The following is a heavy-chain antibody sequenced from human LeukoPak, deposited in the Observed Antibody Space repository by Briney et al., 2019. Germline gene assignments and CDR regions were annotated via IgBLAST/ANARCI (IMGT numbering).Heavy chain of an antibody. CDR2: IHASGNR. CDR1: GFTFSNAW. D-gene: IGHD5-12*01. Sequence: GGSLRLSCAASGFTFSNAWMSWVRQAPGKGLECVSAIHASGNRHYSDSVEGRFIISRDIYKNTVYLQMNSLRAEDTAVYYCARDVAFKAFDFWGQGTLVTVYS. CDR3: ARDVAFKAFDF. V-gene: IGHV3-53*01. J-gene: IGHJ4*02.